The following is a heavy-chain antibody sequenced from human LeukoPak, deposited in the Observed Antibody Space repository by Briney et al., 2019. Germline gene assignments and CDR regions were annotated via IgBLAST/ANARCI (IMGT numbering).Heavy chain of an antibody. CDR3: TTEIRPYYYGSGSYSDY. Sequence: PGGSLRLSCAASGFTVSSYGMHWVRQAPGKGLEWVAVISYDGSNKYYADSVKGRFTISRDNSKNTLYLQMNSLRAEDTAVYYCTTEIRPYYYGSGSYSDYWGQGTLVTVSS. V-gene: IGHV3-30*03. D-gene: IGHD3-10*01. CDR2: ISYDGSNK. J-gene: IGHJ4*02. CDR1: GFTVSSYG.